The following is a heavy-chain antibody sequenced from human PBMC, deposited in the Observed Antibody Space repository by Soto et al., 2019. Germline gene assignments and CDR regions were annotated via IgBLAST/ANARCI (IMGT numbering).Heavy chain of an antibody. V-gene: IGHV1-69*13. CDR3: ASCGYSYGLVSYFDL. J-gene: IGHJ2*01. D-gene: IGHD5-18*01. Sequence: ASVKVSCKASGGTFSSYAISWVRQAPGQGLEWMGGIIPIFGTANYAQKFQGRVTITADESTSTAYMELSSLRSEDTAVYYCASCGYSYGLVSYFDLWGRGTLVTVSS. CDR1: GGTFSSYA. CDR2: IIPIFGTA.